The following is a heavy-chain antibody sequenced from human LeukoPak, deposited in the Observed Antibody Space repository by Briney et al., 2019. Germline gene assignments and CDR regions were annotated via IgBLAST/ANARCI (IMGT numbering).Heavy chain of an antibody. CDR2: ISAYNGNT. CDR1: GYTFTTYG. D-gene: IGHD3-22*01. Sequence: GASVKVSCKASGYTFTTYGISWVRQAPGQGLEWMGWISAYNGNTNYTQKLQGRVTMTTDTSTSTAYMELRSLRSDDTAVYFCARLNKPLRFYDSSGYYPDYWGQGTLVIVSS. V-gene: IGHV1-18*01. J-gene: IGHJ4*02. CDR3: ARLNKPLRFYDSSGYYPDY.